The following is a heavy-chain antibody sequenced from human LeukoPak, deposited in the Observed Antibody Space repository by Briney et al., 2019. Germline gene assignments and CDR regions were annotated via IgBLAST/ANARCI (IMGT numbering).Heavy chain of an antibody. Sequence: SETLSLTCAVYGGSFSGYYWSWIRQPPGKGLEWIGYIYYSGSTNYNPSLKSRVTISVDTSKNQFSLKLSSVTAADTAVYYCARGTRPSNFDYWGQGTLVTVSS. CDR1: GGSFSGYY. CDR2: IYYSGST. CDR3: ARGTRPSNFDY. J-gene: IGHJ4*02. V-gene: IGHV4-59*08.